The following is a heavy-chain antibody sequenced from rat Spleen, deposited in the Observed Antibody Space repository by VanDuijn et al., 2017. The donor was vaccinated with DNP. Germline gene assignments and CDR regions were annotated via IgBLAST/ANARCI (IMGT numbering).Heavy chain of an antibody. CDR3: TRDEWPYYFDY. CDR1: GFSLTTNG. Sequence: QVQVKESGPGLVQSSQTLSLTCTVSGFSLTTNGVSWVRQPPGKGLEWIAAISSGGNTYYNSALKSRLSISRDTSKNQVFLKMNSLQTDDTGTYYCTRDEWPYYFDYWGQGVMVTVSS. J-gene: IGHJ2*01. CDR2: ISSGGNT. V-gene: IGHV2S12*01. D-gene: IGHD1-1*01.